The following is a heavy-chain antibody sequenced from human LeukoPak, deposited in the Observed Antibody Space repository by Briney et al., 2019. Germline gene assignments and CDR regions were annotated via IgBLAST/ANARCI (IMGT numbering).Heavy chain of an antibody. CDR3: ARAYDSSGYSSYCFDY. CDR2: IYYSGST. CDR1: GGSINSPSSY. V-gene: IGHV4-39*01. Sequence: SETLSLTCTVSGGSINSPSSYWGWTGQPPGKGREWFGGIYYSGSTYYNSSLKSRVTVSVDTSKNQFSLKLSSVTAADTAVYYCARAYDSSGYSSYCFDYWGQGTLVTVSS. D-gene: IGHD3-22*01. J-gene: IGHJ4*02.